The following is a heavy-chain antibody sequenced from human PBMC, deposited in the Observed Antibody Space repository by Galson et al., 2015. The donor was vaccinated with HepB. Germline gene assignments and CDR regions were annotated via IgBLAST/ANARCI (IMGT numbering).Heavy chain of an antibody. J-gene: IGHJ6*02. CDR3: ARAGRGYSYGYYYYYYGMDV. D-gene: IGHD5-18*01. CDR1: GFTFSDYY. Sequence: SLRLSCAASGFTFSDYYMSWIRQAPGKGLEWVSYISSSGSTIYYADSVKGRFTISRDNAKNSLYLQMNSLRAEDTAVYYCARAGRGYSYGYYYYYYGMDVWGQGTTVTVSS. CDR2: ISSSGSTI. V-gene: IGHV3-11*01.